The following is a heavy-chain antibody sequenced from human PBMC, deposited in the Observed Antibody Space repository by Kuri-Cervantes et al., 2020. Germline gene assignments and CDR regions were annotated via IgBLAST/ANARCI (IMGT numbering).Heavy chain of an antibody. D-gene: IGHD2-2*01. CDR1: GFTFSSYW. J-gene: IGHJ5*02. V-gene: IGHV4-59*12. Sequence: GSLRLSCAASGFTFSSYWMSWVRQAPGKGLEWVGYIYYSGSTYYNPSLKSLVTISVDTSKNQFSLKLSSVTAADTAVYYCARDNIVVVPAASGGFDPWGQGTLVTVSS. CDR3: ARDNIVVVPAASGGFDP. CDR2: IYYSGST.